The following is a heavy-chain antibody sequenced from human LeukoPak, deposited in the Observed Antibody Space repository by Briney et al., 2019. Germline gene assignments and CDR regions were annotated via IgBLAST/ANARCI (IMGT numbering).Heavy chain of an antibody. Sequence: GGSLRLSCAASGFTLSSNGLHWVRQAPGKGLEWVAVISFDENDKHYADSVKGRFTISRDNSKNTLYLQMNSLRGEDTAVYYCARVLSVSYCDSWGQGTLVTVSS. CDR1: GFTLSSNG. V-gene: IGHV3-30*03. J-gene: IGHJ4*02. CDR3: ARVLSVSYCDS. D-gene: IGHD2/OR15-2a*01. CDR2: ISFDENDK.